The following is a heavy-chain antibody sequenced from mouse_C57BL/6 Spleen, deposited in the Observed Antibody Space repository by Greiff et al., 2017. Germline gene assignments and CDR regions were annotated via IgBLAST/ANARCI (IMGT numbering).Heavy chain of an antibody. V-gene: IGHV1-59*01. J-gene: IGHJ2*01. CDR3: ARRGNSFDY. Sequence: QVQLQQPGAELVRPGTSVKLSCKASGYTFTRYWMHWVKQRPGQGLEWIGVIDPSDSYTNYNQKFKGKATLTVDTSASTAYMQLSSLTSEDSAVYYCARRGNSFDYWGQGTTLTVSS. D-gene: IGHD2-14*01. CDR2: IDPSDSYT. CDR1: GYTFTRYW.